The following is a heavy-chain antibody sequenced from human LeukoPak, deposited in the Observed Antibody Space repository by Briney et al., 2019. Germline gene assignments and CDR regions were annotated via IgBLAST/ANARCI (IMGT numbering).Heavy chain of an antibody. CDR1: GYTFTSYY. J-gene: IGHJ4*02. V-gene: IGHV1-46*01. CDR3: ARDSAEFHDY. Sequence: ASVKVSCKASGYTFTSYYMHWVRLAPGEGLEWMGIINPSGGSTSYAQKFQGRVTMTRDASTSTVYMELSSLRSEDTAVYYCARDSAEFHDYWGQGTLVTVSS. CDR2: INPSGGST. D-gene: IGHD3-10*01.